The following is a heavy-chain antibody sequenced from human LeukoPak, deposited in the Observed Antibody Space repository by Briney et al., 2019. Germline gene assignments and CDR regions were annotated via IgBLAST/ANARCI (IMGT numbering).Heavy chain of an antibody. Sequence: GASVKVSCKASGYTFTGYYMHWVRQAPGQGLEWMGWINPNSGGTNYAQKFQGRVTMTRDTSISTAYMELSRLRSDDTAVYYCARDSSPRYSGSLALPYYFDYWGQGTLVTVSS. CDR3: ARDSSPRYSGSLALPYYFDY. CDR1: GYTFTGYY. D-gene: IGHD1-26*01. J-gene: IGHJ4*02. V-gene: IGHV1-2*02. CDR2: INPNSGGT.